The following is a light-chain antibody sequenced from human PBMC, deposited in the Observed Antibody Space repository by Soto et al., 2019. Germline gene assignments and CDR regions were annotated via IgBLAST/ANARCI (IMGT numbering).Light chain of an antibody. J-gene: IGLJ2*01. CDR1: SSDVGDYNY. CDR2: EVS. Sequence: QSALTQPASVSGSPGQSITISCTGTSSDVGDYNYVSWYQQHPGKAPKLMIFEVSNRPSGVSNRFSGSKSGDTASLTISGLQAEDEADYYCSSYTSSNVLFGGGTKLTVL. CDR3: SSYTSSNVL. V-gene: IGLV2-14*01.